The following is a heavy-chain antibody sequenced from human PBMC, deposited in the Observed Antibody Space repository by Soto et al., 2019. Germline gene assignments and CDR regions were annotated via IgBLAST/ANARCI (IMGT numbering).Heavy chain of an antibody. V-gene: IGHV3-23*01. CDR3: ARDRGPAGGGACDI. D-gene: IGHD3-10*01. CDR1: GFTFSTHA. J-gene: IGHJ3*02. CDR2: VDVGGGST. Sequence: EVQLLESGGGLVQPGGSLRLSCAASGFTFSTHAMIWVRQAPGKGLNWVSTVDVGGGSTYSTDSVKGRFTVSRDNSKNTVYLQLNTLRAEDTAIYFCARDRGPAGGGACDIWGQGTMVTVSS.